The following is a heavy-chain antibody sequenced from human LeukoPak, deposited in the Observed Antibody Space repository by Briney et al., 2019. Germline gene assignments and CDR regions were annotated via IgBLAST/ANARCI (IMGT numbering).Heavy chain of an antibody. J-gene: IGHJ4*02. CDR2: ISGDGGST. CDR3: ARDATPQDPTGWVFFDL. D-gene: IGHD6-19*01. V-gene: IGHV3-48*03. Sequence: PGGSLRLSCAASGLTFSSYEMNWARQAPGKGLEWVSYISGDGGSTHSADSVKGRFTISRDNAKNSLYLQMDSLRAEDTALYYCARDATPQDPTGWVFFDLWGQGTLVTVSS. CDR1: GLTFSSYE.